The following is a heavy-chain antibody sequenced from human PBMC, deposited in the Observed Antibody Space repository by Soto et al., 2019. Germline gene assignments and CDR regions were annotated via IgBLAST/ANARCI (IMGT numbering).Heavy chain of an antibody. CDR1: GGSISSYY. CDR3: ARMTGDWYFDL. J-gene: IGHJ2*01. V-gene: IGHV4-59*01. Sequence: SETLSLTCTVSGGSISSYYWSWIRQPPGKGLEWIGYIYYSGSTNYNPSLKSRVTISVDTSKNQFPLKLSSVTAADTAVYYCARMTGDWYFDLWGRGTLVTVSS. CDR2: IYYSGST.